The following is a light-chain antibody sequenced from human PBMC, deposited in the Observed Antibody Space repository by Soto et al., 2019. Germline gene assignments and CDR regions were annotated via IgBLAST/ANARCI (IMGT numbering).Light chain of an antibody. Sequence: EIVMTQSPATLSVSPGERATLSCRASQSVSSSLAWYQQIPGQAPRLLIYGASTRATGIPARFSGSGSGTEFTLTISSLQSEDFAVYSCQQYNKWPSITFGQGTRLEIK. CDR3: QQYNKWPSIT. J-gene: IGKJ5*01. CDR2: GAS. V-gene: IGKV3-15*01. CDR1: QSVSSS.